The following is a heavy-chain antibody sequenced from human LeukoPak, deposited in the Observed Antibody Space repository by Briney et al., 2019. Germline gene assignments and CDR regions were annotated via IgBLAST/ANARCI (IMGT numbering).Heavy chain of an antibody. CDR1: GFTFSSYG. CDR3: AKGGISSGWLMRDTPDY. V-gene: IGHV3-30*18. D-gene: IGHD6-19*01. J-gene: IGHJ4*02. Sequence: PGGSLRLSCAASGFTFSSYGMHWVRQAPGKGLEWVAVISYDGSNKYYADSVKGRFTISRDNSKNTLYLQMNSLRAEDTAVYYCAKGGISSGWLMRDTPDYWGQGTLVTVSS. CDR2: ISYDGSNK.